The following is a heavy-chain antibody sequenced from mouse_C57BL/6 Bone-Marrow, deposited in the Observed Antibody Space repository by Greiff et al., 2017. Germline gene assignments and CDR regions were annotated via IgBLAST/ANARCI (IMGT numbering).Heavy chain of an antibody. D-gene: IGHD1-1*01. CDR2: IHPNSGST. Sequence: VQLQQPGAELVKPGASVKLSCKASGYTFTSYWMHWVKQRPGQGLEWIGMIHPNSGSTNYNEKFKSKATLTVDKSSSTAYMQLSSLTSEDSAVYYCASVTTVVAPPYFDYWGQGTTLTVSS. CDR1: GYTFTSYW. V-gene: IGHV1-64*01. CDR3: ASVTTVVAPPYFDY. J-gene: IGHJ2*01.